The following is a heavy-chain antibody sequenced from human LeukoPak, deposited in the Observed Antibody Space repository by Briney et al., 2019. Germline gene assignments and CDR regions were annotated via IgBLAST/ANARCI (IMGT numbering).Heavy chain of an antibody. CDR3: ARDLNGYSSAWYGGFDY. CDR2: INPNSGGT. Sequence: ASVKVSCKASGYTFTGYYMHWVRQAPGQGLEWMGWINPNSGGTNYAQKFQGRVTMTRDTSISTTYMELSRLRSDDTAVYYCARDLNGYSSAWYGGFDYWGQGTLVTVSS. CDR1: GYTFTGYY. J-gene: IGHJ4*02. V-gene: IGHV1-2*02. D-gene: IGHD6-19*01.